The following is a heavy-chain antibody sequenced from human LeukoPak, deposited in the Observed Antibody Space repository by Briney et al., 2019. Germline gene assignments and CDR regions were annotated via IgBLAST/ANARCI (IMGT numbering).Heavy chain of an antibody. V-gene: IGHV4-61*08. J-gene: IGHJ1*01. CDR3: AGGRVWFGDVFFAEYFQH. CDR2: IYYSGST. Sequence: PSETLSLTCAVSGGSISSGGYSWSWIRQPPGKGLEWIGYIYYSGSTNYNPSLKSRVTISVDTSKNQFSLKLSSVTAADTAVYYCAGGRVWFGDVFFAEYFQHWGQGTLVTVSS. CDR1: GGSISSGGYS. D-gene: IGHD3-10*01.